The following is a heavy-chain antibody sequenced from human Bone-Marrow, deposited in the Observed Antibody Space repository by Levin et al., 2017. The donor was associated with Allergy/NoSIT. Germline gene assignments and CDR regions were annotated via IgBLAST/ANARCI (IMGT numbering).Heavy chain of an antibody. D-gene: IGHD3-10*01. CDR3: ARPRSGSYYTMDV. CDR1: GYTFTNYW. Sequence: GESLKISCQASGYTFTNYWIGWVRQMPGKGLEWMGITYPRDSESRYSPSFEGQVTISADKSINTAYLQWSSLRASDSAIYYCARPRSGSYYTMDVWGQGTTVTVSS. V-gene: IGHV5-51*01. J-gene: IGHJ6*02. CDR2: TYPRDSES.